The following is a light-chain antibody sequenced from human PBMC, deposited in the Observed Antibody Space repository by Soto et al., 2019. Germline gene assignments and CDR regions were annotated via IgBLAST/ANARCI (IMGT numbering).Light chain of an antibody. V-gene: IGLV1-51*01. CDR2: NNN. Sequence: QSVLTQPPSMSAAPGQTVTISCSGTSSNIGNNYVSWYQQFPGTTPRLLIYNNNRRPSEIPDRFSGSKSGASATLAITGLQTGDEADYYCGTWDDILSARFYVLGSGTKVTVL. CDR1: SSNIGNNY. J-gene: IGLJ1*01. CDR3: GTWDDILSARFYV.